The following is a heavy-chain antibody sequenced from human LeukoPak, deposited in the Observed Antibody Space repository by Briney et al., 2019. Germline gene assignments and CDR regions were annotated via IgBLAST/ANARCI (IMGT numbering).Heavy chain of an antibody. J-gene: IGHJ4*02. CDR3: AKVASLCTSTSCVRGGFDY. V-gene: IGHV3-23*01. CDR1: GFTFSSYA. D-gene: IGHD2-2*01. Sequence: PGGSLRLSCTASGFTFSSYAMSWVRQAPGMGLEWVSALSGSGGNTYYADSVKGRFTISRDNSKNTLYLQMNSLRAEDTAKYYCAKVASLCTSTSCVRGGFDYWGQGTLVTVSS. CDR2: LSGSGGNT.